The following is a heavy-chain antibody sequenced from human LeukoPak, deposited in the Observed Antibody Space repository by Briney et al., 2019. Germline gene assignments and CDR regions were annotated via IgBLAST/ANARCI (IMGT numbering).Heavy chain of an antibody. CDR3: ARGIWTATSVRYYFDY. CDR2: INAGNGKT. CDR1: GFTFTNYA. V-gene: IGHV1-3*01. J-gene: IGHJ4*02. Sequence: ASVKVSCKASGFTFTNYAIHWVRQAPGQRLEWMGWINAGNGKTKYSQKVQGRVTITMDTSTNTAYMELSSLRSEDTAVYYCARGIWTATSVRYYFDYWGQGTLVTVSS. D-gene: IGHD3/OR15-3a*01.